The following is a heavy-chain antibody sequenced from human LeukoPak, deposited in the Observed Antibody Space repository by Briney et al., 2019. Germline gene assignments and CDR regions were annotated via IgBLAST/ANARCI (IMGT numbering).Heavy chain of an antibody. CDR1: GDSVSSNSAA. J-gene: IGHJ5*02. CDR2: TYYRSKWYN. D-gene: IGHD6-13*01. V-gene: IGHV6-1*01. CDR3: ARERRGHSSSWYPERGNWFDP. Sequence: SQTLSLTCAISGDSVSSNSAAWNWVRQSPSRGLEWPGRTYYRSKWYNDYAVSVKSRITINPDTSKNQFSLQLNSVTPEDTAVYYCARERRGHSSSWYPERGNWFDPWGQGTLVTVSS.